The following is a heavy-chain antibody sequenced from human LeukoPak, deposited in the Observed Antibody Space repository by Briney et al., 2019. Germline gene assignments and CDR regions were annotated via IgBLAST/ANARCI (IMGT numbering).Heavy chain of an antibody. Sequence: GGSLRLSCAASGFTFSSYAMSWVRQAPGKGLEWVSAISGSGGSTYYADSVKGRFTISRDNSKNTLYLQMNSLRAEDTAVYYCARAHQYYYDSSGYYQEYYFDYWGQGTLVTVSS. D-gene: IGHD3-22*01. CDR2: ISGSGGST. V-gene: IGHV3-23*01. CDR3: ARAHQYYYDSSGYYQEYYFDY. J-gene: IGHJ4*02. CDR1: GFTFSSYA.